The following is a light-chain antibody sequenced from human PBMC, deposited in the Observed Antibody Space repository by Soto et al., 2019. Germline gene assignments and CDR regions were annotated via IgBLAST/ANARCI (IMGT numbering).Light chain of an antibody. J-gene: IGKJ1*01. Sequence: DIVMTQSPLSLPVTLGQPASISCRSSQSLVHSDGNTYLNWFQQRPGQSPRRLIYRVSNRDSGVPGRVSGSGSGTDFTLKISRVEADDVGVYYCMQGTFRRTFGQGTKVEIK. CDR2: RVS. V-gene: IGKV2-30*02. CDR3: MQGTFRRT. CDR1: QSLVHSDGNTY.